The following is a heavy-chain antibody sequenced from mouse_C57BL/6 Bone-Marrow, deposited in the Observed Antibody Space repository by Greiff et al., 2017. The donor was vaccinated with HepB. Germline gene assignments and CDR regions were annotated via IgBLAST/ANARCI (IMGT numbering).Heavy chain of an antibody. CDR2: IDPETGGT. Sequence: QVQLKQSGAELVRPGASVTLSCKASGYTFTDYEMHWVKQTPVHGLEWIGAIDPETGGTAYNQKFKGKAILTADKSSSTAYMELRSLTSEDSAVYYGTRGTYYGSSHLYYYAMDYWGQGTSVTVSS. CDR3: TRGTYYGSSHLYYYAMDY. CDR1: GYTFTDYE. V-gene: IGHV1-15*01. D-gene: IGHD1-1*01. J-gene: IGHJ4*01.